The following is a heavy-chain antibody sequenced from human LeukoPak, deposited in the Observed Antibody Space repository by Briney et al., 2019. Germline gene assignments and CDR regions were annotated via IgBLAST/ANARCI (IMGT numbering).Heavy chain of an antibody. CDR3: ANLTWAITIFPKYYFDY. D-gene: IGHD3-3*01. Sequence: GRSLRLSCAASGFTFSSYGMHWVRQAPGKGLEWVAVISYDGSNKYYADSVKGRFTISRDNSKNTLYLQMNSLRAEDTAVYYCANLTWAITIFPKYYFDYWGQGTLVTVSS. CDR2: ISYDGSNK. J-gene: IGHJ4*02. CDR1: GFTFSSYG. V-gene: IGHV3-30*18.